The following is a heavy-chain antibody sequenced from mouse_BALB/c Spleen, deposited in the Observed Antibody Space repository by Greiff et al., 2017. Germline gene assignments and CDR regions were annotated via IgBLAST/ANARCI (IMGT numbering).Heavy chain of an antibody. Sequence: EVQLQQSGPGLVKPSQSLSLTCSVTGYSITSGYYWNWIRQFPGNKLEWMGYISYDGSNNYNPSLKNRISITRDTSKNQFFLKLNSVTTEDTATYYCAREGYYGSSIYFDYWGQGTTLTVSS. CDR3: AREGYYGSSIYFDY. V-gene: IGHV3-6*02. CDR2: ISYDGSN. D-gene: IGHD1-1*01. CDR1: GYSITSGYY. J-gene: IGHJ2*01.